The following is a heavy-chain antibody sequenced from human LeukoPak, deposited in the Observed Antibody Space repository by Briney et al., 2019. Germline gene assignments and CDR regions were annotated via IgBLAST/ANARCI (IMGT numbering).Heavy chain of an antibody. CDR1: GGSISSGGYY. CDR3: ARGGLELLDY. CDR2: IYHSGST. V-gene: IGHV4-30-2*01. D-gene: IGHD1-7*01. Sequence: PSETLSPTCTVSGGSISSGGYYWSWIRQPPGKGLEWIGYIYHSGSTYYNPSLKSRVTISVDRSKNQFSLKLSSVTAADTAVYYCARGGLELLDYWGQGTLVTVSS. J-gene: IGHJ4*02.